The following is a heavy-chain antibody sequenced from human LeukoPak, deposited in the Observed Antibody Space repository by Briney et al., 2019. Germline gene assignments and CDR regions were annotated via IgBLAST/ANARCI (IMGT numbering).Heavy chain of an antibody. Sequence: GRSLRLSCAASGFTFSSFGMHWVRQAPGKGLEWVAVISYDGSNKYHADSVKGRFTISRDNSKNTLFLQMNSLRAEDTAVYYCAKMYYTSGSLFDYWGQGTLVTVSS. D-gene: IGHD3-10*01. J-gene: IGHJ4*02. V-gene: IGHV3-30*18. CDR2: ISYDGSNK. CDR1: GFTFSSFG. CDR3: AKMYYTSGSLFDY.